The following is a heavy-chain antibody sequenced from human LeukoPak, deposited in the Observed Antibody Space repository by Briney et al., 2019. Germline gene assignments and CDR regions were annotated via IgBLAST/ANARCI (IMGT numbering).Heavy chain of an antibody. CDR3: AKETVSDYYDSSAIDY. CDR1: GFTFSSYA. CDR2: ISGSGGYT. J-gene: IGHJ4*02. V-gene: IGHV3-23*01. Sequence: GGSLRLSCAASGFTFSSYAMSWVRQAPGKGLEWVSAISGSGGYTYYADSVKGRFTISRDNSKNTLYLQMNSLRAEDTAVYYCAKETVSDYYDSSAIDYWGQGTLVTVSS. D-gene: IGHD3-22*01.